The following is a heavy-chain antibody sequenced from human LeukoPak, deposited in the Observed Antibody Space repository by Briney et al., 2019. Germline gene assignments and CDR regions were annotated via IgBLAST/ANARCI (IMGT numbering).Heavy chain of an antibody. V-gene: IGHV3-9*01. CDR2: ISWNSGSI. CDR3: AKDIDHSNPPVMDY. J-gene: IGHJ4*02. D-gene: IGHD4-11*01. CDR1: GFTFDDYA. Sequence: SGGSLRLSCAASGFTFDDYAMHWVRQAPGKGLEWVSGISWNSGSIGYADSVKGRFTISRDNAKNSLYLQMNSLRAEDTALYHCAKDIDHSNPPVMDYWGQGTLVTVSS.